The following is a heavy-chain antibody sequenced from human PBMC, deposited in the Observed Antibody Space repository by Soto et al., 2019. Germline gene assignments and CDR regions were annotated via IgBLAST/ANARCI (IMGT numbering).Heavy chain of an antibody. J-gene: IGHJ4*02. CDR1: GGSFIGFY. Sequence: QVHLHQWGAGLLRPSETLSHSCSVSGGSFIGFYWTWIRQAPGKGLEWLGEVHYNGNINYNPSLGSRISISVDSSKTQSSLTLHSVTAADAATYFCARGHSTSGLDSWSQGSLVSVSS. CDR3: ARGHSTSGLDS. V-gene: IGHV4-34*01. CDR2: VHYNGNI. D-gene: IGHD6-6*01.